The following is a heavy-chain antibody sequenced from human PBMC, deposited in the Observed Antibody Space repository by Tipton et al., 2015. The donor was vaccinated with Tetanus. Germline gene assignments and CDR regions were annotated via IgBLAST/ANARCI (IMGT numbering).Heavy chain of an antibody. J-gene: IGHJ4*02. CDR2: VNQAGKS. V-gene: IGHV4-34*09. CDR1: GGSFTDYS. CDR3: ARDQARGARGWNYFDY. Sequence: TLSLTCAVYGGSFTDYSWSWIRQSAGKGLEWIGEVNQAGKSDYNPSLKGRVTMSLDTSKSHLSLNLTSVTAADTAVYYCARDQARGARGWNYFDYWGQGTLVTVSS. D-gene: IGHD1-26*01.